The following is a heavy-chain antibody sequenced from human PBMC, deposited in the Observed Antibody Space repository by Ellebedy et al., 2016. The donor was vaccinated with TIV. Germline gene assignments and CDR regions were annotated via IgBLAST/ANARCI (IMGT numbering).Heavy chain of an antibody. CDR1: GYTFSIYT. CDR3: AASRVPAVEEYFLDF. J-gene: IGHJ4*02. Sequence: AASVKVSCKASGYTFSIYTIHWVRQAPGPRLEWVGWLSGGNGNTKYSQRFQGRVTLTRDTSTGTDYMELSSLTSEDTAVYFCAASRVPAVEEYFLDFWGQGSLVTVSS. CDR2: LSGGNGNT. V-gene: IGHV1-3*01. D-gene: IGHD2/OR15-2a*01.